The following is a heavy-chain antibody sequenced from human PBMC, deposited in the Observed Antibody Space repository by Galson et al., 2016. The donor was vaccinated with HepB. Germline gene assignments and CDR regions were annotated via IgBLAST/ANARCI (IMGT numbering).Heavy chain of an antibody. D-gene: IGHD1-1*01. CDR1: GFTFSDYS. J-gene: IGHJ4*02. CDR3: ATGFTWNDYGGY. Sequence: SLRLSCAVSGFTFSDYSMNWVRQAPGKGLEWVSSISSSGNYRYYADSLKGRFTISRDNAKNSLFLQMNSLRAEDTAVYYCATGFTWNDYGGYWGQGTLVTVSS. V-gene: IGHV3-21*01. CDR2: ISSSGNYR.